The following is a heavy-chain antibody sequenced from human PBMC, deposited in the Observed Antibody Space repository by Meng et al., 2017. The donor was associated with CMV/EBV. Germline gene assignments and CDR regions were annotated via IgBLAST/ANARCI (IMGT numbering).Heavy chain of an antibody. V-gene: IGHV1-46*01. CDR3: ARRKSAYYYYGMDV. CDR2: INPSGGST. J-gene: IGHJ6*02. CDR1: GYTSTSYY. Sequence: ASVKVSCKASGYTSTSYYMHWVRQAPGQGLEWMGIINPSGGSTSYAQKFQGRVTMTRNTSISTAYMELSSLRSEDTAVYYCARRKSAYYYYGMDVWGQGTTVTVSS.